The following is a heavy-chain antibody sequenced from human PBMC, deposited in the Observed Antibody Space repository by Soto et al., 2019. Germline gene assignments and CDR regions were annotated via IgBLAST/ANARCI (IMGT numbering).Heavy chain of an antibody. Sequence: QVQLVESGGGVVQPGRSLRLSCAASGFTFSSYGMHWVRQAPGKGLEWVAVIWYDGSNKYYADSVKGRFTISRDNSKNTLYLQMNSLRAEDTAVYYCARDPPPDFWSGYYPDYWGQGTLVTVSS. CDR3: ARDPPPDFWSGYYPDY. V-gene: IGHV3-33*01. CDR2: IWYDGSNK. CDR1: GFTFSSYG. J-gene: IGHJ4*02. D-gene: IGHD3-3*01.